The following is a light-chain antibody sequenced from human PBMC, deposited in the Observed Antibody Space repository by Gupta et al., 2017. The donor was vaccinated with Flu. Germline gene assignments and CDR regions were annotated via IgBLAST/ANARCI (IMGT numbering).Light chain of an antibody. CDR3: CSNVGSSPYVV. CDR2: EVS. V-gene: IGLV2-23*02. J-gene: IGLJ2*01. CDR1: SSDVGSYNL. Sequence: QSALTQPASVSGSPGQSITISCTGTSSDVGSYNLVSWYQQHPGKAPKLMIYEVSKRPSGVSNRFSGSKSGNTASLTISGLQAEDEADYYCCSNVGSSPYVVFGGGTKLTVL.